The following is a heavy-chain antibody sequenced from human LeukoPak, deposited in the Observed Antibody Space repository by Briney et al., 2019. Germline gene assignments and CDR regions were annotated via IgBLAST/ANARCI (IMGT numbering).Heavy chain of an antibody. D-gene: IGHD1-14*01. Sequence: ASVKVSCKASGYTFTPYFIHWVRQAPGQGLEWMGIINPTGGSTTYAQKLQGRVTVTRDMSTSTVYMELSSLISEDTAVYYCARDRVIVGGTATYNFDHWGQGTLVTVSS. CDR2: INPTGGST. V-gene: IGHV1-46*01. CDR1: GYTFTPYF. J-gene: IGHJ4*02. CDR3: ARDRVIVGGTATYNFDH.